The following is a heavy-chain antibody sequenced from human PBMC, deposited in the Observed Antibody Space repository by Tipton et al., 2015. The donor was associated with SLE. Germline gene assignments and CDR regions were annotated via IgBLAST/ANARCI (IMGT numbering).Heavy chain of an antibody. V-gene: IGHV4-59*02. Sequence: TLSLTCTVSGGSVSPYYWGWIRQSPGKGLEWIGYVHSTGTPNYNPSLKRRVIISVDTSENQFSLKLSSVTAADTAVYYCARMGDRWYFDLWGRGTLLTVSS. J-gene: IGHJ2*01. CDR2: VHSTGTP. CDR1: GGSVSPYY. CDR3: ARMGDRWYFDL. D-gene: IGHD3-16*01.